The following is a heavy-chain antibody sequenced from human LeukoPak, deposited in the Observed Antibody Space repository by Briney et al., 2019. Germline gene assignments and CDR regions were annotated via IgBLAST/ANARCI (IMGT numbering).Heavy chain of an antibody. V-gene: IGHV4-30-4*01. CDR1: GGSINSGDYY. Sequence: PSQTLSLTCTVSGGSINSGDYYWSWIRQPPGKGLEWIGYIYYSGSTYYNPSLKSRVTMSVDTSKNQFSLKLSSVTAADTAVYYCARGGFWWELLSRDAFDIWGQGTMVTVSS. CDR2: IYYSGST. CDR3: ARGGFWWELLSRDAFDI. D-gene: IGHD1-26*01. J-gene: IGHJ3*02.